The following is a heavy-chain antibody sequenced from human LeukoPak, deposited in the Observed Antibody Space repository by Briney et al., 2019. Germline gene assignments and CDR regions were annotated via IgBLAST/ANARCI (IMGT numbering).Heavy chain of an antibody. Sequence: GGSLRLSCAASGFTLSSFGMNWVRQAPGKGLEWVSYIGTTTSTIYYADSVKGRFTISRDNSKNTLYLQMNSLRAEDTAVYYCARDWGLAAAGNYYYYGMDVWGQGTTVTVSS. J-gene: IGHJ6*02. CDR3: ARDWGLAAAGNYYYYGMDV. CDR1: GFTLSSFG. V-gene: IGHV3-48*01. D-gene: IGHD6-13*01. CDR2: IGTTTSTI.